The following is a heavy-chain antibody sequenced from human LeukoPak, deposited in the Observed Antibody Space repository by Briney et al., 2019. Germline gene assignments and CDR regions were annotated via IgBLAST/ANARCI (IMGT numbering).Heavy chain of an antibody. Sequence: GESLRLSCAASGFTFSGYSINWVCQAPGKGLEWVSSISSTSTYIYYGDSVKGRFTISRDNAKNSLYLQMHSLRAEDTAVYYCARDSDYGGSFDIWGQGTMVTISS. D-gene: IGHD4-23*01. CDR2: ISSTSTYI. J-gene: IGHJ3*02. CDR3: ARDSDYGGSFDI. V-gene: IGHV3-21*04. CDR1: GFTFSGYS.